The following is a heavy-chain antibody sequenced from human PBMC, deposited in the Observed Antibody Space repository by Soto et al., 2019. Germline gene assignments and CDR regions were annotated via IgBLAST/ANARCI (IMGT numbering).Heavy chain of an antibody. CDR2: IYYSGST. J-gene: IGHJ6*02. V-gene: IGHV4-31*03. D-gene: IGHD3-3*01. Sequence: SETLSLTCTVSGGSISSGGYYWSWIRQHPGKGLEWIGYIYYSGSTYYSPSLKSRVTISVDTSKNQFSLKLSSVTAADTAVYYCARDGVVANYGMDVWGQGTTVTVSS. CDR1: GGSISSGGYY. CDR3: ARDGVVANYGMDV.